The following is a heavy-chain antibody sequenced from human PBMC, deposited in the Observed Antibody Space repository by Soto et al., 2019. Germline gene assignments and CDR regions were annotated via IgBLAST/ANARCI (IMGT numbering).Heavy chain of an antibody. J-gene: IGHJ5*01. Sequence: SETLSLTCSVSGDSISTVDYFWAWIRQPPGQALEYIGYIYKSTTTYYNPSFESRVAISLDTSKSQFSLNVTSVTAADTAVYFCARGRYCLTGRCFPNWFDSWGQGTLVTVS. CDR1: GDSISTVDYF. CDR3: ARGRYCLTGRCFPNWFDS. D-gene: IGHD2-15*01. CDR2: IYKSTTT. V-gene: IGHV4-30-4*01.